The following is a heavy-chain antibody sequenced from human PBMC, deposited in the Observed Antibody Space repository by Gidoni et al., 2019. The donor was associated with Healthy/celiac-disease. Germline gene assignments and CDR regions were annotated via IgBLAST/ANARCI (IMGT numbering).Heavy chain of an antibody. J-gene: IGHJ4*02. D-gene: IGHD6-13*01. CDR2: SSSSSSYI. V-gene: IGHV3-21*01. CDR3: ARDRSSIAAAGQTCDY. CDR1: GFTFSSYR. Sequence: EVQLVESGGGLVKPGGSLRLSCAASGFTFSSYRMNWVRQAPGKGLEWVSSSSSSSSYIYYADSVKGRFTISRDNAKNSLYLQMNSLRAEDTAVYYCARDRSSIAAAGQTCDYWGQGTLVTVSS.